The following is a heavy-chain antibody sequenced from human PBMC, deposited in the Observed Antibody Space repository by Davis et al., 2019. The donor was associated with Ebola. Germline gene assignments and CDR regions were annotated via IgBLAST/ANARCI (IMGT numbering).Heavy chain of an antibody. V-gene: IGHV3-15*01. CDR2: ITSKTDGGTT. J-gene: IGHJ4*02. CDR3: TTSAYDSSGYLTDY. Sequence: GESLKIPCAVPGFTFTNAWMSWVRQAPGKGLEWVGRITSKTDGGTTDYAAPVKGRFTISRDDSKNTAYLQVNSLKTEDTAVYYCTTSAYDSSGYLTDYWGQGTLVTVSS. D-gene: IGHD3-22*01. CDR1: GFTFTNAW.